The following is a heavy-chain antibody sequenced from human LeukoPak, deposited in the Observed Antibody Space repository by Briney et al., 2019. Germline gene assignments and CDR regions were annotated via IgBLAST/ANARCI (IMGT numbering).Heavy chain of an antibody. CDR3: AREERARYCSGGSCHQAPDY. Sequence: SETLSLTCIVSGGSISSGGYYWSWIRQHPGKGLEWIGYIYYSGSTYYNPSLKSRVTISVDTSKNQFSLKLSSVTAADTAVYYCAREERARYCSGGSCHQAPDYWGQGTLVTVSS. CDR1: GGSISSGGYY. J-gene: IGHJ4*02. D-gene: IGHD2-15*01. CDR2: IYYSGST. V-gene: IGHV4-31*03.